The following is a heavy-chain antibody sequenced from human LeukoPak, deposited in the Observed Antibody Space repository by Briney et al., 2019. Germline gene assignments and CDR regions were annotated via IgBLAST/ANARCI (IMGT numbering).Heavy chain of an antibody. CDR2: IIPIFGTA. CDR3: ARSTIFGGHYYYGMDV. CDR1: GGTFSSYA. J-gene: IGHJ6*02. Sequence: SVKVSCKASGGTFSSYAISWVRQAPGQGLEWMGGIIPIFGTANYAQKFQGRVTITADESTSTAYMELSSLRSEDTAVYYCARSTIFGGHYYYGMDVWGQGTTVTVSS. V-gene: IGHV1-69*13. D-gene: IGHD3-3*01.